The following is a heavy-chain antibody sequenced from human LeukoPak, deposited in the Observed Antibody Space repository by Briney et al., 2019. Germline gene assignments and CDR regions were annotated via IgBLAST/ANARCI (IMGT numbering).Heavy chain of an antibody. CDR3: ARDYKYAFDN. Sequence: GGSLRLSCAASGFTFSDYSMNWVRQAPGKGLERISYIGIDSGNTNYADSVKGRFTISGDKAKNSLYLQMNSLRVEDTAVYYCARDYKYAFDNWGQGTLVSVSS. D-gene: IGHD5-24*01. CDR2: IGIDSGNT. J-gene: IGHJ4*02. CDR1: GFTFSDYS. V-gene: IGHV3-48*01.